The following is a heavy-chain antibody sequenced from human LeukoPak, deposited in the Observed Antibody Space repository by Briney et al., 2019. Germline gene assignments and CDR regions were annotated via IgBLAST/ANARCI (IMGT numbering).Heavy chain of an antibody. CDR2: ISAYNGNT. CDR1: GYTFTSNG. V-gene: IGHV1-18*04. D-gene: IGHD4-17*01. Sequence: GASVKLSFKASGYTFTSNGNSWVRQPPPQGHELMGWISAYNGNTNYAQKLQGRGTMTADTSPSTAFMELRSLRSEDTAVYYCARDHMTTGFDYWGQGTLVSVSS. J-gene: IGHJ4*02. CDR3: ARDHMTTGFDY.